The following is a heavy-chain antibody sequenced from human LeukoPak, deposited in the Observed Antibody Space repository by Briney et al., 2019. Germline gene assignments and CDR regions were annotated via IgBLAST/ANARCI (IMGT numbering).Heavy chain of an antibody. V-gene: IGHV4-59*01. CDR3: ARVTTEGESDY. Sequence: TSSETLSLTCTVSGGSISSYYWSWIRQPPGKGLEWIGYIYSSGSTNYNPSLKSRVTISVDTSKNQFSLKLGSVTAADTAVYYCARVTTEGESDYWGQGTLVTVSS. CDR2: IYSSGST. D-gene: IGHD4-17*01. J-gene: IGHJ4*02. CDR1: GGSISSYY.